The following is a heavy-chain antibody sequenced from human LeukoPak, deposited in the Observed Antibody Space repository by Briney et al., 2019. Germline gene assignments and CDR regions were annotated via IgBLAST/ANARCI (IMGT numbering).Heavy chain of an antibody. CDR1: GGSFSGYY. CDR3: ARRRAAAGPFYYYYYYMDV. D-gene: IGHD6-13*01. CDR2: INHSGST. Sequence: SETLSLTCAVYGGSFSGYYWSWIRQPPGKGLEWIGEINHSGSTNYNPSLKSRVTISVDTSKNQFSLKLSSVTAADTAVYYCARRRAAAGPFYYYYYYMDVWGKGTTVTISS. V-gene: IGHV4-34*01. J-gene: IGHJ6*03.